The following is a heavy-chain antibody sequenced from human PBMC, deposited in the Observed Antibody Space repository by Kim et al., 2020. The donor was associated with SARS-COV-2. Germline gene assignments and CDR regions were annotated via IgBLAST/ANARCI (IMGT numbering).Heavy chain of an antibody. CDR2: IYYSGST. CDR3: ARQGELLWFGELLSGRLDY. Sequence: SETLSLTCTVSGGSISSSSYYWGWIRQPPGKGLEWIGSIYYSGSTYYNPSLKSRVTISVDTSKNQFSLKLSSVTAADTAVYYCARQGELLWFGELLSGRLDYWGQGTLVTVSS. CDR1: GGSISSSSYY. D-gene: IGHD3-10*01. J-gene: IGHJ4*02. V-gene: IGHV4-39*01.